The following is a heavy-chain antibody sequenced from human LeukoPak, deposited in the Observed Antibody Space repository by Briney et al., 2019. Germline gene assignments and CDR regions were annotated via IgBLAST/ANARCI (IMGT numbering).Heavy chain of an antibody. CDR3: ARDLNDYVDY. CDR1: GFTFSSYA. J-gene: IGHJ4*02. CDR2: ISYDGSSK. V-gene: IGHV3-30*04. Sequence: GGSLRLSCAASGFTFSSYAMHWVRQAPGKGLEWVAVISYDGSSKYYADSVKGRFTISRDNSKNTLYLRMNSLRAEDTAVYYCARDLNDYVDYWGQGTLVTVSS.